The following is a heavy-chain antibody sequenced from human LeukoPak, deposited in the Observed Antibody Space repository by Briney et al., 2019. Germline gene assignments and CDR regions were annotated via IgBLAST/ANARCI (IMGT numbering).Heavy chain of an antibody. Sequence: SETLSLTCTVSGGFISSYYWSWIRQPPGKGLEWIGYIYTSGSTNYNPSLKSRVTISVDTSKNQFSLKLSSVTAADTAVYYCARHPGFYSGSYYFDYWGQGTLVTVSS. CDR3: ARHPGFYSGSYYFDY. J-gene: IGHJ4*02. CDR2: IYTSGST. V-gene: IGHV4-4*09. D-gene: IGHD1-26*01. CDR1: GGFISSYY.